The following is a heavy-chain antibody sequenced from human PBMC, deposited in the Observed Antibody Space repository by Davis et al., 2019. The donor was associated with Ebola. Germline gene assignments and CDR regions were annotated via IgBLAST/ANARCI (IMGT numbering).Heavy chain of an antibody. V-gene: IGHV3-9*01. CDR2: ISWNSGSI. J-gene: IGHJ5*02. CDR1: GFTFDDYA. CDR3: ARALGDSSSWSTISNWFDP. Sequence: GGSLRLSCAASGFTFDDYAMHWVRQAPGKGLEWVSGISWNSGSIGYADSVKGRFTISRDNAKNSLYLQMNSPRAEDTALYYCARALGDSSSWSTISNWFDPWGQGTLVTVSS. D-gene: IGHD6-13*01.